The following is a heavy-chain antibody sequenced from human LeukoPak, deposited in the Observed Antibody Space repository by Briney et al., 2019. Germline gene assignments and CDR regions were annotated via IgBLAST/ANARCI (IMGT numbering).Heavy chain of an antibody. D-gene: IGHD2-15*01. V-gene: IGHV3-53*01. CDR3: ARRAGEYSHPYDY. Sequence: GGSLRLSCTVSGFTVSSNSWSWVRQAPGKGLEWVSFIYSGGNTHYSDSVKGRLTISRDNSKNTLYLQMNSLRAEDTAIYYCARRAGEYSHPYDYWGQGTLVTVSS. CDR1: GFTVSSNS. J-gene: IGHJ4*02. CDR2: IYSGGNT.